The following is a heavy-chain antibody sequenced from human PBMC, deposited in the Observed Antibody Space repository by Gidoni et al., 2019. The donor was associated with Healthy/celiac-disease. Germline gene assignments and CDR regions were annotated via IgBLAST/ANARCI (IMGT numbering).Heavy chain of an antibody. Sequence: EVQLVQSGAEVKKPGESLRISCKGSGYSFTSSWISWVRQMPGKGLEWMGRIDPSASYTNYSPSFQGHVTISAEKSISTAYLQWSSLKASDTAMYYCAILRGRSSGFELGSAFDIWGQGTMVTVSS. CDR3: AILRGRSSGFELGSAFDI. J-gene: IGHJ3*02. V-gene: IGHV5-10-1*01. CDR1: GYSFTSSW. D-gene: IGHD5-12*01. CDR2: IDPSASYT.